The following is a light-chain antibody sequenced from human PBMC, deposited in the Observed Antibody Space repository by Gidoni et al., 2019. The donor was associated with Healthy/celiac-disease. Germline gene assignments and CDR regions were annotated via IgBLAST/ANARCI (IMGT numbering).Light chain of an antibody. Sequence: SELTQDPAVSVALGQTVRSTCQGDSLRSYYASWYQQKPGQAPVLVIYGKNNRPSGIPDRFSGSSSGNTASLTITGAQAEDEADYYCNSRDSSGNPLFGGGTKLTVL. CDR2: GKN. V-gene: IGLV3-19*01. CDR1: SLRSYY. J-gene: IGLJ2*01. CDR3: NSRDSSGNPL.